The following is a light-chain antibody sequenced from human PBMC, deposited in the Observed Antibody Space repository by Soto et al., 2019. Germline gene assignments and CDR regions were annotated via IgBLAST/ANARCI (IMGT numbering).Light chain of an antibody. CDR1: QSVSSY. V-gene: IGKV3-11*01. Sequence: EVVLTESPDTLSLSAGGTATLSFRAGQSVSSYLAWHQQKPGQAPRLLIYDASNRATGIPARFSGSGSGTDFTLTISSLEPEDFAVYYCQQRSNWPRTFGQGTKVDVK. CDR3: QQRSNWPRT. CDR2: DAS. J-gene: IGKJ1*01.